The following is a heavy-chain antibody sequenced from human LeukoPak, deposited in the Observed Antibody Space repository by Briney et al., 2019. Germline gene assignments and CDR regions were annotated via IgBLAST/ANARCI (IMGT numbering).Heavy chain of an antibody. V-gene: IGHV4-4*07. Sequence: SETLSLTCAVSGASISSNYWSWIRQPAGKGLEWPGRIYASGTTNYNPALTSRVTLSVDKSKNHFSLNLSSVTAADTAVYFCARENIAAPFFDYWGQGTLVTVSS. D-gene: IGHD6-13*01. CDR1: GASISSNY. J-gene: IGHJ4*02. CDR3: ARENIAAPFFDY. CDR2: IYASGTT.